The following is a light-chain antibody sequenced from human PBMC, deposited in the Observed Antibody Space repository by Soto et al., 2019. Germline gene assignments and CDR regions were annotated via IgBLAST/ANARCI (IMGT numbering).Light chain of an antibody. CDR1: QSISSW. Sequence: LASQSISSWLAWYQRKPGKAPKLLIYDASSLESGVPSRFSGSGPGTEFTLAMRSRHPCYFAPYICEEYNTYARKCAHGTKVDIK. CDR2: DAS. CDR3: EEYNTYARK. V-gene: IGKV1-5*01. J-gene: IGKJ1*01.